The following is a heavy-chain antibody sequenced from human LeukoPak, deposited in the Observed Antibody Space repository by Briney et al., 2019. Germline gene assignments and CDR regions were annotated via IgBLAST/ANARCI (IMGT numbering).Heavy chain of an antibody. Sequence: GGSLRLSCAASGFTFSSYSMNWVRQAPGKGLEWVSSISSSSSYIYYADSVKGRFTISRDNAKNSLYLQMNSLRAEDTAVYYCARDRNDKWNYFDYWGQGTLVTVSS. V-gene: IGHV3-21*01. CDR1: GFTFSSYS. CDR2: ISSSSSYI. CDR3: ARDRNDKWNYFDY. J-gene: IGHJ4*02. D-gene: IGHD3-22*01.